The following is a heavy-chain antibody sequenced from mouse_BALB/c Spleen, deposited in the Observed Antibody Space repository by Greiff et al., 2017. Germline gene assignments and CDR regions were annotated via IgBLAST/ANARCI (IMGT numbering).Heavy chain of an antibody. D-gene: IGHD3-2*01. CDR2: INPYNDGT. J-gene: IGHJ4*01. CDR3: AKDSSGYVYAMDY. V-gene: IGHV1-14*01. Sequence: VQLQQSGPELVKPGASVKMSCKASGYTFTSYVMHWVKQKPGQGLEWIGYINPYNDGTKYNEKFKGKATLTSDKSSSTAYMELSSLTSEDSAVYYCAKDSSGYVYAMDYWGQGTSVTVSS. CDR1: GYTFTSYV.